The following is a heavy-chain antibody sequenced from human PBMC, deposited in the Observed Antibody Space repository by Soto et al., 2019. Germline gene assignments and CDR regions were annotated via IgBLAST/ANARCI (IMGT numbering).Heavy chain of an antibody. Sequence: QVQLVQSGAEVKKPGSSVKVSCKASGDTFSFYTINWVRQAPGLGLEWVGRINPILRMSNYAQQFQGRVTMTADKSTNTAYMELRSLRSEDTAMYVCATSYGSGYRAFDSWGQGALVTVSS. CDR1: GDTFSFYT. J-gene: IGHJ4*02. CDR2: INPILRMS. CDR3: ATSYGSGYRAFDS. D-gene: IGHD3-10*01. V-gene: IGHV1-69*02.